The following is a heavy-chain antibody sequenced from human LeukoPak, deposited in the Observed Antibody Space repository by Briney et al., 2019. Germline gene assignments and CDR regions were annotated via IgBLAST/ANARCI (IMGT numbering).Heavy chain of an antibody. J-gene: IGHJ4*02. Sequence: PGGSLRLSCAASGFTFSSYALNWVRQAPRKGLEGVSGISNNGVNRNYADSVKGRFTISRDNYKNTLYLQMDSLRAEGTAVYYCAKGEFGRGWHNWGQGTLVTVSS. CDR2: ISNNGVNR. V-gene: IGHV3-23*01. D-gene: IGHD6-19*01. CDR3: AKGEFGRGWHN. CDR1: GFTFSSYA.